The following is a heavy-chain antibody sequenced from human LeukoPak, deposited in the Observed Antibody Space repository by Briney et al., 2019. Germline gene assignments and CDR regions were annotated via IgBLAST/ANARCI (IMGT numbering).Heavy chain of an antibody. V-gene: IGHV3-30*18. CDR3: AKPFYYGSGNGYFDY. CDR1: GFTFSSYG. J-gene: IGHJ4*02. CDR2: ISYDGSNK. Sequence: GRSLRLSCAASGFTFSSYGMHWVRQAPGKGLEWVAVISYDGSNKYYADSVKGRFAISRDNSKNTLYLQMNSLRAEDTAVYYCAKPFYYGSGNGYFDYWGQGTLVTVSS. D-gene: IGHD3-10*01.